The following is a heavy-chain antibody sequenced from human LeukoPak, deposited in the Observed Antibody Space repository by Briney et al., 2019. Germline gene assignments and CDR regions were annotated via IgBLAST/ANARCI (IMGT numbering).Heavy chain of an antibody. J-gene: IGHJ6*03. V-gene: IGHV3-30*03. CDR1: GFTVSRNY. CDR3: ARDPRLPAAMPGYYYYYMDV. Sequence: GGSLRLSCAASGFTVSRNYMSWVRQAPGKGLEWVAVISYDGSNKYYADSVKGRFTISRDNSKNTLYLQMNSLRAEDTAVYYCARDPRLPAAMPGYYYYYMDVWGKGTTVTVSS. CDR2: ISYDGSNK. D-gene: IGHD2-2*01.